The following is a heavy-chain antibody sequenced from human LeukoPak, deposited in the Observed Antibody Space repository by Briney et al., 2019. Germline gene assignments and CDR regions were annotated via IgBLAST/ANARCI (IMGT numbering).Heavy chain of an antibody. V-gene: IGHV4-59*12. J-gene: IGHJ4*02. CDR3: ARDIRGYSDY. D-gene: IGHD3-22*01. CDR1: GGSISSYY. CDR2: IYYSGST. Sequence: SETLSLTCTVSGGSISSYYWSWIRQPPGKGLEWIGYIYYSGSTNYNPSLKSRVTISVDTSKNQFSLKLSSVTAADTAVYYCARDIRGYSDYWGQGTLVTVSS.